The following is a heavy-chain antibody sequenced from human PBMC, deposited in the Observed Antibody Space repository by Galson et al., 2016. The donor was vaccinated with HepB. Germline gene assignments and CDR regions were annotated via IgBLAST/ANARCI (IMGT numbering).Heavy chain of an antibody. J-gene: IGHJ4*02. Sequence: PALVKPTQTLTLTCTFSGSSLSTSGVGVGWLRQPPGKALEWLALIYWNDDKRYSPSLKSRLTITKDTSKKQVVLIMTNMDPVDTATYYCAHSRIEYSYDSIGYLDYWGQGTLVTVSS. CDR2: IYWNDDK. CDR3: AHSRIEYSYDSIGYLDY. V-gene: IGHV2-5*01. D-gene: IGHD3-22*01. CDR1: GSSLSTSGVG.